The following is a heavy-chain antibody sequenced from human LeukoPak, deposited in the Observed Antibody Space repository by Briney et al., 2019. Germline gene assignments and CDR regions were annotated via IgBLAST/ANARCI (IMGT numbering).Heavy chain of an antibody. Sequence: PSETLSLTCTVSGGSINSGSYYWSWIRQPAGKGLEWIGRISTSGSTNYNPSLKSRVTMSVDTSKNQFSLMLSSVTAADTAVYYCAREVSHGYDYVWGSYRGNFDYWGQGTLVTVSS. D-gene: IGHD3-16*02. CDR2: ISTSGST. CDR1: GGSINSGSYY. J-gene: IGHJ4*02. CDR3: AREVSHGYDYVWGSYRGNFDY. V-gene: IGHV4-61*02.